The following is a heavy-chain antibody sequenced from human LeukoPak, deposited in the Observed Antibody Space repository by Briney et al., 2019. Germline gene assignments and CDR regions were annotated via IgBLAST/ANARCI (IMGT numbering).Heavy chain of an antibody. D-gene: IGHD3-10*01. CDR1: GYTFTTYW. J-gene: IGHJ3*02. CDR2: IYPGDSDT. CDR3: ARPRSYGSGRAFDI. Sequence: GESLKISCKGSGYTFTTYWIGWVRQMPRKSLEWMGIIYPGDSDTRYSPSFQGQVTISADRSISTAYLQWSSLKASDTAMYYCARPRSYGSGRAFDIWGQGTMVTVSS. V-gene: IGHV5-51*01.